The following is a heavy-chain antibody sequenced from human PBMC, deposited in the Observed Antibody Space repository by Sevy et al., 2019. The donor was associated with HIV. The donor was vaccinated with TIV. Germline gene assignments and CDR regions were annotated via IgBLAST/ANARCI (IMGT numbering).Heavy chain of an antibody. Sequence: GGSLRLSCAASGFTFSSYSMNWVRQAPGKGLEWVSSISSSSYIYYADSVKGRFTISRDNAKNSLYLQMNSLRAEDTAVYYCARDRTMSYYGSGRYFDYWGQGTLVTVSS. CDR1: GFTFSSYS. CDR3: ARDRTMSYYGSGRYFDY. D-gene: IGHD3-10*01. J-gene: IGHJ4*02. V-gene: IGHV3-21*01. CDR2: ISSSSYI.